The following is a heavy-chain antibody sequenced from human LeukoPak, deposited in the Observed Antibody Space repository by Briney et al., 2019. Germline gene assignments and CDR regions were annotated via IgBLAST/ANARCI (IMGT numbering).Heavy chain of an antibody. CDR3: ARDGGKDYYYYSMDV. V-gene: IGHV1-18*01. J-gene: IGHJ6*03. Sequence: ASVKVSCKASGYTFTSYGISWVRQAPGQGLEWMGWISAYNGNTNYAQKLQGRVTMTTDTSTSTAYMELRSLRSDDTAVCYCARDGGKDYYYYSMDVWGKGTTVTVSS. CDR1: GYTFTSYG. D-gene: IGHD3-16*01. CDR2: ISAYNGNT.